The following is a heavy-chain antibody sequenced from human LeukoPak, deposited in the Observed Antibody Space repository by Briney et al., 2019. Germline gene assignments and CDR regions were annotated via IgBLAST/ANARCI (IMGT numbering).Heavy chain of an antibody. Sequence: ASVKVSSKASGYTFTSYYMHWVRQAPGHGLEWMGIINPSGGSTSYAQKFQGRVTMTRDTSTSTVYMELSSLRSEDTAVYYCARGVSSGWYGGPTYYGMDVWGQGTTVTVSS. CDR1: GYTFTSYY. CDR2: INPSGGST. V-gene: IGHV1-46*01. CDR3: ARGVSSGWYGGPTYYGMDV. J-gene: IGHJ6*02. D-gene: IGHD6-19*01.